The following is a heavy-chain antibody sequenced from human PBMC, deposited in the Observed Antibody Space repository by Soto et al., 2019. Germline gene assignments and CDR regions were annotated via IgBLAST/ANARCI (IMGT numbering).Heavy chain of an antibody. J-gene: IGHJ6*02. V-gene: IGHV3-23*01. CDR1: GFTFSSYA. D-gene: IGHD6-13*01. CDR3: AKDLRGGYSSSWYGGLYYYYGMDV. Sequence: SLRLSCAASGFTFSSYAMSWVRQAPGKGLEWVSAISGSGGSTYYADSVKGRFTISRDNSKNTLYLQMNSLRAEDTAVYYCAKDLRGGYSSSWYGGLYYYYGMDVWGQGTTVTVSS. CDR2: ISGSGGST.